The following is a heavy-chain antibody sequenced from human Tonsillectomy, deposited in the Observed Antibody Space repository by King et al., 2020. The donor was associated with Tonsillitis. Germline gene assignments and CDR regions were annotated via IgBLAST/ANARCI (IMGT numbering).Heavy chain of an antibody. J-gene: IGHJ4*02. CDR2: INPNSGGT. V-gene: IGHV1-2*02. D-gene: IGHD3-3*01. CDR1: GYTFTGYY. Sequence: VQLVESGAEVKKPGASVKVSCKASGYTFTGYYTHWVRQAPGQGLEWMGWINPNSGGTNYAQKFQGRVTMTRDTSISTAYMELSRLRSDDTAVYYCARLGVWGSAHFDYWGQGTLVTVSS. CDR3: ARLGVWGSAHFDY.